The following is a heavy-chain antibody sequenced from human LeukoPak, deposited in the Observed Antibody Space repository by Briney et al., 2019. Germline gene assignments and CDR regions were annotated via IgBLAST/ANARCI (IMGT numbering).Heavy chain of an antibody. J-gene: IGHJ5*02. CDR3: ARDVGAAWFDP. V-gene: IGHV4-59*12. Sequence: SETLSLTCTVSGGSISSYYWSWIRQPPGKGLEWIGYIYYSGSTNYNPSLKSRVTMSVDTSKNQFSLNPSSVTAADTAVYYCARDVGAAWFDPWGQGTLVTVSS. CDR1: GGSISSYY. CDR2: IYYSGST. D-gene: IGHD2-15*01.